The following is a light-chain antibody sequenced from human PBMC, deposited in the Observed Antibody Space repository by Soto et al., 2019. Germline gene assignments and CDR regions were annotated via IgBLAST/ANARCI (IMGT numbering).Light chain of an antibody. J-gene: IGKJ1*01. Sequence: DIQMTQSPSTLSASVGDRVTITCRASESISSWLAWYQQKPGKAPKLLIYKASNLESGVPSRFSGSGSGTDFTLTIGSLQPEDVATYYCQQYNSYRAFGQGTKV. CDR2: KAS. V-gene: IGKV1-5*03. CDR3: QQYNSYRA. CDR1: ESISSW.